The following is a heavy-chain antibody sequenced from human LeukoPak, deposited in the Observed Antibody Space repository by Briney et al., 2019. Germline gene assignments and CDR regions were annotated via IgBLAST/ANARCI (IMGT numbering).Heavy chain of an antibody. Sequence: ASVKVSCKASGYTFNCYYMHWVRQAPGQGLELMGWINPNSGGTNYAQKFQGRVTMTRDTSISTAYMELSRLRSDDTAVYYCARGMEPYYYMDVWGKGTTVTVSS. J-gene: IGHJ6*03. CDR3: ARGMEPYYYMDV. V-gene: IGHV1-2*02. D-gene: IGHD1-26*01. CDR1: GYTFNCYY. CDR2: INPNSGGT.